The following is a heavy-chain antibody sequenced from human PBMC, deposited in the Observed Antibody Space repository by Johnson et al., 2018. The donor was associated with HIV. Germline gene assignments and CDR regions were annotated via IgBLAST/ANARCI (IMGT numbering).Heavy chain of an antibody. Sequence: VLLVESGGGVVQPGGSLRLSCAASGFTFSSYGMHWVRQAPGKGLEWVANIKQDGSEKYYVDSVKGRFTISRDNAKNSLYLQMNSLRAEDTAVYYCARDQGLIVTDAFDMWGQGTMVTVSS. CDR2: IKQDGSEK. D-gene: IGHD1-26*01. CDR1: GFTFSSYG. J-gene: IGHJ3*02. V-gene: IGHV3-7*01. CDR3: ARDQGLIVTDAFDM.